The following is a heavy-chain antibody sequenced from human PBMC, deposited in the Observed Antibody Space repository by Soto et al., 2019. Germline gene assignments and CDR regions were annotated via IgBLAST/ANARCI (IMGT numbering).Heavy chain of an antibody. J-gene: IGHJ4*02. CDR2: VNPIVGMS. Sequence: HVQLVQSGSEVKKPGSSVKVSCTASGGTFNSYTLNWVRQAPGQRLEWVGRVNPIVGMSSSASKFQGRVTMTADKSTSEAYMDLSGLKSEDRAVYYCATSYGSGSTHFDSWGQGTLVTGSS. CDR3: ATSYGSGSTHFDS. D-gene: IGHD3-10*01. CDR1: GGTFNSYT. V-gene: IGHV1-69*02.